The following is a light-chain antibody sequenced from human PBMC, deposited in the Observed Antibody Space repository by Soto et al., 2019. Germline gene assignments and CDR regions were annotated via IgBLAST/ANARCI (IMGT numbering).Light chain of an antibody. CDR1: QSLLHSNGYNY. CDR3: MQALQTPRT. V-gene: IGKV2-28*01. CDR2: LGS. Sequence: DIVMTQSPLSLPVTPGEPASLSCRSSQSLLHSNGYNYLDWYLQKPGQSPQLLIYLGSNRASGVPDRFSGSGSGTDFTLKINRVEAEDVGVYYCMQALQTPRTFGQGTKLEIK. J-gene: IGKJ2*01.